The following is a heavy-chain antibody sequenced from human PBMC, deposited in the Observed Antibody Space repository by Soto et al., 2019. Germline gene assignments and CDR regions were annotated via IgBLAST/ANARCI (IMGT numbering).Heavy chain of an antibody. CDR2: IDPSDSYT. CDR3: ARAPYCGGDCYPSGYGMDV. V-gene: IGHV5-10-1*01. D-gene: IGHD2-21*02. J-gene: IGHJ6*02. Sequence: GESLKISCKGSGYSFTSYWISWVRQMPGKGLEWMGRIDPSDSYTNYSPSFQGHVTISADKSISTAYLQWSSLKASDTAMYYCARAPYCGGDCYPSGYGMDVWGQGTTVTVSS. CDR1: GYSFTSYW.